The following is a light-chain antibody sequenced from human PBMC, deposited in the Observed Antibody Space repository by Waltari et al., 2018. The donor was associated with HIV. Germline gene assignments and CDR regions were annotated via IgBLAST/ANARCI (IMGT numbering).Light chain of an antibody. CDR2: AAS. Sequence: QMTQSPYSLSGSVGDTVTSTCQASQYIGGNLNWFQHKPGKAPELLIFAASYLIKGFPSRFSGSGYGTHFTFTINRLQPEDIATYFCLQFDNLPYSFGQGSKVEIK. CDR3: LQFDNLPYS. CDR1: QYIGGN. V-gene: IGKV1-33*01. J-gene: IGKJ2*03.